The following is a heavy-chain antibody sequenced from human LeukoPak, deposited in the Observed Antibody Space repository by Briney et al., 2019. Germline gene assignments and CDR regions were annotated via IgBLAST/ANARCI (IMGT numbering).Heavy chain of an antibody. D-gene: IGHD6-19*01. CDR3: ARDKYSSGWYVGAAVFDY. J-gene: IGHJ4*02. CDR2: ISSSSSYI. Sequence: PGGSLRLSCAASGFTFSSYSMNWVSQAPGKGLEWVSSISSSSSYIYYADSVKGRFTISRDNAKNSLYLQMNSLRAEDTAVYYCARDKYSSGWYVGAAVFDYWGQGTLVTVSS. V-gene: IGHV3-21*01. CDR1: GFTFSSYS.